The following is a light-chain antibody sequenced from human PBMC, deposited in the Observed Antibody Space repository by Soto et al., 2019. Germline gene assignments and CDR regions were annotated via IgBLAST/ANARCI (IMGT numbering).Light chain of an antibody. V-gene: IGKV3-15*01. CDR1: QSVSSN. CDR2: GAS. CDR3: QQYSNWPPWT. Sequence: EMVMTQSPATLSVSPGERATLSCRASQSVSSNLAWYQQKLGQAPRLLIYGASTRATGIPGRFSGSGSGTEFTLTISSLQSEDFAVYYCQQYSNWPPWTFGQGTKVDIK. J-gene: IGKJ1*01.